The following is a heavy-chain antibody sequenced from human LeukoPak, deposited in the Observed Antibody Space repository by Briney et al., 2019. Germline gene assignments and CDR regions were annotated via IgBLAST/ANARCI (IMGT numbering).Heavy chain of an antibody. CDR3: AKEQLDYYDSSGYSNY. Sequence: GGSLRLSCAASGFTFSSYGMHWVRQAPGKGLEWVAVIWYDGSNKYYADSVKGRFTISRDNSKNTLYLQMNSLRAEDTAVYYCAKEQLDYYDSSGYSNYWGQGTLVTVSS. J-gene: IGHJ4*02. CDR1: GFTFSSYG. D-gene: IGHD3-22*01. CDR2: IWYDGSNK. V-gene: IGHV3-33*06.